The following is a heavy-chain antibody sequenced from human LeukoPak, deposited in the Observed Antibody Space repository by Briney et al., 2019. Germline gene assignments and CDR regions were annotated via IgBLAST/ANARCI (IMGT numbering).Heavy chain of an antibody. CDR2: IIPIFGTA. Sequence: SVKVSCKASGYTFTSYGISWVRQAPGQGLEWMGGIIPIFGTANYAQKFQGRVTITADESTSAAYMELSSLRSEDTAVYYCVSSGSPFDYWGQGTLVTVSS. V-gene: IGHV1-69*13. CDR3: VSSGSPFDY. J-gene: IGHJ4*02. D-gene: IGHD3-10*01. CDR1: GYTFTSYG.